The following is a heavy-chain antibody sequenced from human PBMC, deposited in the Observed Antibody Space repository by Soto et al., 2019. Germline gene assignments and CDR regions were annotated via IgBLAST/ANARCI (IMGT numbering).Heavy chain of an antibody. V-gene: IGHV1-69*02. CDR3: ARVGYGDYGGGY. CDR2: IIPILGIA. Sequence: QVQLVQSGAEVKKPGSSVKVSCKASGGTFSSYTISWVRQAPGQGLEWMGRIIPILGIANYAQKFQGRVTSTADKSTSTAYMELSSLRSEDTAVYYCARVGYGDYGGGYWGQGTLVTVSS. J-gene: IGHJ4*02. CDR1: GGTFSSYT. D-gene: IGHD4-17*01.